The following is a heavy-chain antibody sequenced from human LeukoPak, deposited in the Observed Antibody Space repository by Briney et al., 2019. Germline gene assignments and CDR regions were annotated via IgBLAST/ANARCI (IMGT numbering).Heavy chain of an antibody. Sequence: PSETLSLTCTVSGGSISSSSYYWGWIRQPPGKGLEWIGSIYYSGSTYYNPSLKSRVTISVDTSKNQFSLKLSSVTAADTAVYYCARVRALLWFGEGWFDPWGQGTLVTVSS. D-gene: IGHD3-10*01. CDR3: ARVRALLWFGEGWFDP. CDR2: IYYSGST. V-gene: IGHV4-39*07. J-gene: IGHJ5*02. CDR1: GGSISSSSYY.